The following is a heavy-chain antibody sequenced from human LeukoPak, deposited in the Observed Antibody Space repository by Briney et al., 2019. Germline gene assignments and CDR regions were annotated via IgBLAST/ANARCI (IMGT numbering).Heavy chain of an antibody. CDR2: ISSNGGST. Sequence: GGSLRLSCSASGFTFSSYAIHWVRQAPGKGLEYVSAISSNGGSTYYADSVKGRFTISRDNSKNTLYLQMGSLRAEDMAVYYCARGFIAAAGTRYYYYGMDVWGQGTTVTVSS. CDR3: ARGFIAAAGTRYYYYGMDV. V-gene: IGHV3-64*02. D-gene: IGHD6-13*01. J-gene: IGHJ6*02. CDR1: GFTFSSYA.